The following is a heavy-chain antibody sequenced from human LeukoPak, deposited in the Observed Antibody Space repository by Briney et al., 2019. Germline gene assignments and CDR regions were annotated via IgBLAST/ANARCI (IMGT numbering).Heavy chain of an antibody. D-gene: IGHD3-10*01. V-gene: IGHV3-23*01. CDR3: AKDGIDSGDPNGFDP. CDR1: GFTFSSYA. CDR2: ISGSGGST. Sequence: GGSPRLSCAASGFTFSSYAMSWVRQAPGKGLEWVSAISGSGGSTYYADSVKGRFTISRDNSKNTLYLQMNTLRAEDTAIYYCAKDGIDSGDPNGFDPWGQGTLVTVSS. J-gene: IGHJ5*02.